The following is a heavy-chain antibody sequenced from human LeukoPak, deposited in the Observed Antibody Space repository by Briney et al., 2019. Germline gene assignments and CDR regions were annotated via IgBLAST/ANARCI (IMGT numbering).Heavy chain of an antibody. CDR1: GYTFTSYD. Sequence: VKVSCKASGYTFTSYDINWVRQATGQGLEWMGWMNPNSGNTGYAQKFQGRVTMTRNTSISTAYMELSSLRSEDTAVYYCARYCSSTSCPPRTRYWFDPWGQGTLVTVSS. D-gene: IGHD2-2*01. CDR3: ARYCSSTSCPPRTRYWFDP. V-gene: IGHV1-8*01. CDR2: MNPNSGNT. J-gene: IGHJ5*02.